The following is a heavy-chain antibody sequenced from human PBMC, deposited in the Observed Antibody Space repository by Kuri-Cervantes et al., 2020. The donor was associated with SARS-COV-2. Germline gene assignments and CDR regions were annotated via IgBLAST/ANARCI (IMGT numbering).Heavy chain of an antibody. CDR1: GYTLTELS. J-gene: IGHJ6*02. D-gene: IGHD3-10*01. CDR3: ATEDGEARNNYYYYGMDV. V-gene: IGHV1-24*01. Sequence: ASVKVSCKVSGYTLTELSMHWVRQAPGKGLEWMGGFDPEDGETIYAQKFQGRVTITADESTSTAYMELSSLRSEDTAVYYCATEDGEARNNYYYYGMDVWGQGTTVTVSS. CDR2: FDPEDGET.